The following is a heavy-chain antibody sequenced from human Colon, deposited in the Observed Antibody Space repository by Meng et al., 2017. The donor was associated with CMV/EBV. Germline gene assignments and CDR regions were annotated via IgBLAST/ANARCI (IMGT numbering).Heavy chain of an antibody. J-gene: IGHJ4*02. V-gene: IGHV3-23*01. CDR2: ISGAGTAT. CDR1: GFTFRTYA. Sequence: GSLRLSCAASGFTFRTYAMRWVRQAPGKGLEWVSSISGAGTATYYADSVKGRFTISRDTSNNTVYLQMNSLRAEDTAIYYCTKGMWGFGRSITSDYWGQGTLVTVSS. CDR3: TKGMWGFGRSITSDY. D-gene: IGHD3-10*01.